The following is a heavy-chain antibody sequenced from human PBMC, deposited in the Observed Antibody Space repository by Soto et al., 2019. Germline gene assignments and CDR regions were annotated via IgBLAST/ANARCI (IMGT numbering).Heavy chain of an antibody. CDR2: FSYSGST. CDR3: ARLGGYCSTTTCYGYYAMDV. J-gene: IGHJ6*02. V-gene: IGHV4-34*01. Sequence: PSETLSLTCAVYGGSFSGYYWSWIRQPPGKGLEWIGTFSYSGSTYYNPSFESRVTISVDTSKNQFSLKVSSVTAADTAMYYCARLGGYCSTTTCYGYYAMDVWGQGTTVTVSS. D-gene: IGHD2-2*01. CDR1: GGSFSGYY.